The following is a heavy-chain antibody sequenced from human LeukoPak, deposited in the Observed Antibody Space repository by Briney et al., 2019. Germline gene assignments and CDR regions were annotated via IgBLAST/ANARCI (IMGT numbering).Heavy chain of an antibody. J-gene: IGHJ4*02. D-gene: IGHD6-19*01. Sequence: ASVKVSCKASGYTFTSYGISWVRQAPGQGHEWMGWISAYNGNTNYAQKLQGRVTMTTDTSTSTAYMELRSLRSDDTAVYYCARATGGGSGWYYFDYWGQGTLVTVSS. CDR3: ARATGGGSGWYYFDY. CDR1: GYTFTSYG. CDR2: ISAYNGNT. V-gene: IGHV1-18*01.